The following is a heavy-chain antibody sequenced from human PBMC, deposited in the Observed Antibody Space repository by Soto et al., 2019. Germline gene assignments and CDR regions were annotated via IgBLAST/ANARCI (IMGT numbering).Heavy chain of an antibody. CDR1: RFTFINYD. V-gene: IGHV3-23*01. CDR3: STAASSSSGY. J-gene: IGHJ4*02. D-gene: IGHD6-6*01. CDR2: ITGSGATT. Sequence: GGSLRLSCAASRFTFINYDMSWVRQAPGKGLEWVSTITGSGATTYYADSVKGRFAISRDNPKNTLYLQMNSLRVEDTGVYFCSTAASSSSGYWGQGTLVTVSS.